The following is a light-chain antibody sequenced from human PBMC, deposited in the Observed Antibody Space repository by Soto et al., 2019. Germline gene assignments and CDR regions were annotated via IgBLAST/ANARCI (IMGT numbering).Light chain of an antibody. J-gene: IGLJ1*01. V-gene: IGLV2-11*01. Sequence: QSALTQPRSVSGSPGQSVTISCTGTNSDVGGYNYVSWYQQHPGKAPKLMIYDVTKRPSGVPDRFSGSKSGNTASLTISGLQAEDEADYHCCSYAGSNFYVFGTGTKLTVL. CDR2: DVT. CDR3: CSYAGSNFYV. CDR1: NSDVGGYNY.